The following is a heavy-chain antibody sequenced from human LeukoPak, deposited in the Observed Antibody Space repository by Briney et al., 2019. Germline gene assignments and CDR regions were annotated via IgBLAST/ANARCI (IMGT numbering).Heavy chain of an antibody. CDR2: ISSSSSYI. CDR3: ARAASLGGDYGMDV. J-gene: IGHJ6*02. CDR1: GFTLSSYS. V-gene: IGHV3-21*01. D-gene: IGHD2-21*01. Sequence: GGSLRLSCAASGFTLSSYSMNWVRQAPGKGLEWVSSISSSSSYIYYADSVKGRFTISRDNAKNSLYLQMNSLRAEDTAVYYCARAASLGGDYGMDVWGQGTTVTVSS.